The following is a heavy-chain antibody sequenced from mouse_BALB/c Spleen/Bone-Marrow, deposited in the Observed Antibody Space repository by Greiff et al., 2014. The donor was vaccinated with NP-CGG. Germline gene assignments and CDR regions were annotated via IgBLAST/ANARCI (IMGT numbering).Heavy chain of an antibody. CDR3: AREGRSHFDH. CDR1: GYTFTSYN. J-gene: IGHJ2*01. V-gene: IGHV1-12*01. CDR2: IYPGNGDT. Sequence: LVEPGASMKMSCKASGYTFTSYNLHWIKQTPGQGLEWIGAIYPGNGDTSYNQRFKGKATLTTDKSSNTAYMQLSSLTSEDSAVYYCAREGRSHFDHWGQGSTLTVSS.